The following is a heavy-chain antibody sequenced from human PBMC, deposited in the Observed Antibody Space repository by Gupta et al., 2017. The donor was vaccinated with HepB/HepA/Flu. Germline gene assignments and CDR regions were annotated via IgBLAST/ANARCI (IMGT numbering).Heavy chain of an antibody. V-gene: IGHV1-69*06. J-gene: IGHJ5*02. D-gene: IGHD3-22*01. CDR2: IIPIFGTA. CDR3: ARYRGLQNYYDSSGWFIGWFDP. Sequence: QVQLVQSGAEVKKPGSSVKVSCKASGGTFSSYAISWVRQAPGQGLEWMGGIIPIFGTANYAQKFQGRVTITADKSTSTAYMELSSLRSEDTAVYYCARYRGLQNYYDSSGWFIGWFDPWGQGTLVTVSS. CDR1: GGTFSSYA.